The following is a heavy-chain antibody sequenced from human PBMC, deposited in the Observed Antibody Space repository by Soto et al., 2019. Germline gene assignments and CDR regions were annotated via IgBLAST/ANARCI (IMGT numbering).Heavy chain of an antibody. CDR1: GFTFSSYG. CDR3: ARVVPAAKGWFDS. V-gene: IGHV3-33*01. Sequence: QVELVESGGGVVQPGGSLRLACAASGFTFSSYGMHWVRQAPGKGLEWVAVIWFDGSKEFYAASVEGRFTISRDNSKNMVYLEMNSPRDVDTAVYYCARVVPAAKGWFDSWGQGTLVTVSS. D-gene: IGHD2-2*01. J-gene: IGHJ5*01. CDR2: IWFDGSKE.